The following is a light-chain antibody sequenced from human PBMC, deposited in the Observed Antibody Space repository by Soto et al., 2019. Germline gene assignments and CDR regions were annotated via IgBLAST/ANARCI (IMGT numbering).Light chain of an antibody. J-gene: IGKJ4*01. V-gene: IGKV1-39*01. Sequence: DIQMTQSPSSLSASVGDTVTITCRASQSISKYLNWYRQKPGKAPELLIYGVSSLQSGVPSRFSGSESGTDFTLTISSLQPEDFASYFCQQSYSLPRTFGGGTKVEVK. CDR3: QQSYSLPRT. CDR1: QSISKY. CDR2: GVS.